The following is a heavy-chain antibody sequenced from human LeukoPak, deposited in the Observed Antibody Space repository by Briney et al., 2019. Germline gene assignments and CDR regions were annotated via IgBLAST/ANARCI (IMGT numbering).Heavy chain of an antibody. Sequence: ASVKVSCKASGYSFSDYYLHWVRQAPGQELEWMGWINPNSGGTDYAQKFQGRVTMTRDTSISTAYMELSRLRSDDSAVYYCARDRFCSSTSCLSTWFDPWGQGTLVTVSS. V-gene: IGHV1-2*02. D-gene: IGHD2-2*01. CDR3: ARDRFCSSTSCLSTWFDP. J-gene: IGHJ5*02. CDR2: INPNSGGT. CDR1: GYSFSDYY.